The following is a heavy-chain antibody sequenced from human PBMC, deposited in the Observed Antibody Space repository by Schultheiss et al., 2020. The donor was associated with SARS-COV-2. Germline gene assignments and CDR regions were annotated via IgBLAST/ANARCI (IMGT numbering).Heavy chain of an antibody. CDR3: TTDQHWNYVYYYYGMDV. J-gene: IGHJ6*02. CDR2: IRSKTDGGTI. Sequence: GGSLRLSCTASGLRFNSAWMNWVRQAPGKGLEWVGRIRSKTDGGTIDDAAPVRGRFTISRDDSKNTLYLQMNSLKTEDTAVYYCTTDQHWNYVYYYYGMDVWGQGTTVTVSS. D-gene: IGHD1-7*01. CDR1: GLRFNSAW. V-gene: IGHV3-15*07.